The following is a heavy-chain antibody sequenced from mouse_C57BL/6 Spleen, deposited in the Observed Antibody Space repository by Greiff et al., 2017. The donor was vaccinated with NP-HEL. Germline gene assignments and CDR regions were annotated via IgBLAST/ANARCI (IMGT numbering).Heavy chain of an antibody. CDR2: INPSNGGT. D-gene: IGHD3-2*02. CDR3: AIDSSGYTAWFAY. J-gene: IGHJ3*01. V-gene: IGHV1-53*01. CDR1: GYTFTSYW. Sequence: QVQLQQPGTELVKPGASVKLSCKASGYTFTSYWMHWVKQRPGQGLEWIGNINPSNGGTNYNEKFKSKATLTVDKSSSTADMQLSSLTSEDSAVYYCAIDSSGYTAWFAYWGQGTLVTVSA.